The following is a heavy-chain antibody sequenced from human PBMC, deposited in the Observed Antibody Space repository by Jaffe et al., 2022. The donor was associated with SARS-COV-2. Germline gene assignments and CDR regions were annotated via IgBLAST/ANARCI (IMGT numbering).Heavy chain of an antibody. CDR3: AKDLGGIGFGELYGAFDI. V-gene: IGHV3-9*01. J-gene: IGHJ3*02. D-gene: IGHD3-10*01. CDR2: ISWNSGSI. Sequence: EVQLVESGGGLVQPGRSLRLSCAASGFTFDDYAMHWVRQAPGKGLEWVSGISWNSGSIGYADSVKGRFTISRDNAKNSLYLQMNSLRAEDTALYYCAKDLGGIGFGELYGAFDIWGQGTMVTVSS. CDR1: GFTFDDYA.